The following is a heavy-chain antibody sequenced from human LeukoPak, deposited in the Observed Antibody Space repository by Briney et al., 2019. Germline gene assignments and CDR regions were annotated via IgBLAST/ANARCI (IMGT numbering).Heavy chain of an antibody. Sequence: GASVTVSCKASGYTFTSNAMNWVRQAPGQGLEWMGWINTNTGNPMYAQGFTGRFVFSLDTSGSTAYLQISSLKAEDTAVYYCARATYYYGSGTYFDYWGQGTLVTVSS. CDR1: GYTFTSNA. CDR3: ARATYYYGSGTYFDY. CDR2: INTNTGNP. D-gene: IGHD3-10*01. V-gene: IGHV7-4-1*02. J-gene: IGHJ4*02.